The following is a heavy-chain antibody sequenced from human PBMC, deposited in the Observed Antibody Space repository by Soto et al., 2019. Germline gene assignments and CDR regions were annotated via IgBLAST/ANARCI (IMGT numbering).Heavy chain of an antibody. Sequence: ASGKVSCKAFGYTFTSYDINWVRQATGQGLGWMGWMNPNSGNTGCAQKFQGRVSMTRNSSISTAYMELSSLRSEDTAVYYSARGTECSTSSYAHHYSYMDAWGKGTTVTVSS. CDR3: ARGTECSTSSYAHHYSYMDA. CDR1: GYTFTSYD. CDR2: MNPNSGNT. J-gene: IGHJ6*03. D-gene: IGHD2-2*01. V-gene: IGHV1-8*01.